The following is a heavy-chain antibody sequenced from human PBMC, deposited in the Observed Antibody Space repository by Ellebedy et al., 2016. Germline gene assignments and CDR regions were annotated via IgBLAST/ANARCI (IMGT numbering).Heavy chain of an antibody. D-gene: IGHD3-22*01. V-gene: IGHV3-23*01. CDR1: GFTFSNSD. J-gene: IGHJ4*02. Sequence: GGSLRLXXAASGFTFSNSDMNWVHQAPGKGLEWVSAISGSGGSTYYADSVKGRFIISRDNSKNTLHLQMDSLRVEDTAVYYCAKGENYDSSGSINPPCWGQGTPVTVSS. CDR3: AKGENYDSSGSINPPC. CDR2: ISGSGGST.